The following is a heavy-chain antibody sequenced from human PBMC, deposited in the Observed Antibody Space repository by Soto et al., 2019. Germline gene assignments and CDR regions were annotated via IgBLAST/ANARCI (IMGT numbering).Heavy chain of an antibody. CDR3: AKVIEGVDYYYGMDV. J-gene: IGHJ6*02. V-gene: IGHV3-23*01. D-gene: IGHD3-16*01. CDR1: GFTFSSYA. CDR2: ISGSGGST. Sequence: GGSLRLSCAASGFTFSSYAMSWVRQAPGKGLEWVSAISGSGGSTYYADSVKGPFTISRDNSKNTLDLQMNSLRAEDTAVYDWAKVIEGVDYYYGMDVWGQGTTVTVSS.